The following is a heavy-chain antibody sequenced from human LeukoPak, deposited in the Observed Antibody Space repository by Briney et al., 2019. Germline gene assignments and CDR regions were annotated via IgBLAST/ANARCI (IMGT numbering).Heavy chain of an antibody. J-gene: IGHJ3*02. D-gene: IGHD2-15*01. Sequence: GGSLRLSCAASGFTFSSYGMHWVRQAPGKGLEWVAVIWYDGSNKYYADSVKGRFTISRDNSKNTLCLQMNSLRAEDTAVYYCARESLYCSGGSCYIVDAFDIWGQGTMVTVSS. CDR1: GFTFSSYG. CDR2: IWYDGSNK. CDR3: ARESLYCSGGSCYIVDAFDI. V-gene: IGHV3-33*01.